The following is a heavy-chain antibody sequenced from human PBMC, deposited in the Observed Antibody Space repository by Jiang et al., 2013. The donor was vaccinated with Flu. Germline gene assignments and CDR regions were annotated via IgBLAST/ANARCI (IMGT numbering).Heavy chain of an antibody. J-gene: IGHJ5*02. Sequence: KPTQTLTLTCTFSGFSLRSGGMRVSWLRQSPGRALEWLAVIYWDDFKRYNPSLRSRLTIIKDTSKNQVVLTMTNMDPVDTGTYYCAHRLHYYGSGNYRSGWFDPWGHGTLVTVSS. CDR3: AHRLHYYGSGNYRSGWFDP. V-gene: IGHV2-5*08. CDR1: GFSLRSGGMR. D-gene: IGHD3-10*01. CDR2: IYWDDFK.